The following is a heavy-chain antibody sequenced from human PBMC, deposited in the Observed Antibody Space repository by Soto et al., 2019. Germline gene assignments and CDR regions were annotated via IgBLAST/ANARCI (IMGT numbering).Heavy chain of an antibody. CDR1: GGTFSSYT. Sequence: QVQLVQSGAEVKKPGSSVKVSCKASGGTFSSYTISWVRQAPGQGVEWMGRIIPLLGIANYAQKFQGRVTITADKTTRTAYLELSSLRSEDTAVYYCARDIKSQLVLLNWFDPWGQGNLVTVSS. J-gene: IGHJ5*02. CDR3: ARDIKSQLVLLNWFDP. D-gene: IGHD6-13*01. V-gene: IGHV1-69*08. CDR2: IIPLLGIA.